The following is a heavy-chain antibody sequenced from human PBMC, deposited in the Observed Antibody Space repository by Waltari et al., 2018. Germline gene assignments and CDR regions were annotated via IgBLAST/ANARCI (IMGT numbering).Heavy chain of an antibody. V-gene: IGHV4-59*01. CDR2: IYYSGST. D-gene: IGHD1-26*01. CDR3: ARAPGSYWGDYFDY. Sequence: QVQLQESGPGLVKPSETLSLTCTVSGGSISSYYWSWIRQPPGKGLEWIGYIYYSGSTNYNPSLKSRVTISVDTSKNQFSLKLSSVTAADTAVYYCARAPGSYWGDYFDYWGQGTLVTVSS. J-gene: IGHJ4*02. CDR1: GGSISSYY.